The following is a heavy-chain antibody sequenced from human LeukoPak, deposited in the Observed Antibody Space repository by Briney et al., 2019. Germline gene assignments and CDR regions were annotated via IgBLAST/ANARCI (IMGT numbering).Heavy chain of an antibody. J-gene: IGHJ6*03. V-gene: IGHV3-30*03. CDR2: ISYDGSNK. CDR3: VPRKEWSCYMDV. CDR1: GLSFSDYG. Sequence: GRSLRLSCAASGLSFSDYGMHWVRQAPGKGLEWVAVISYDGSNKYYADSVKGRFTISRDNSKNTLYLQMNSVRAEDTAVYYCVPRKEWSCYMDVWGKGTTVSVSS. D-gene: IGHD3-3*01.